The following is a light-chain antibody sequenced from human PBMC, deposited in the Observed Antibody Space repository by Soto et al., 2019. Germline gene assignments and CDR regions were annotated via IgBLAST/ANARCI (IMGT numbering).Light chain of an antibody. CDR2: DAS. V-gene: IGKV1-5*01. Sequence: DIPMTQSPSTLSASVGDRVTITCRASQSISSWLAWYQQKPGKAPKLLIYDASNLQSGVPSRFGGSGSGTEFTLTFSSLQPDDFATYYCQQYNSYSYTFGQGTKLEIK. CDR3: QQYNSYSYT. J-gene: IGKJ2*01. CDR1: QSISSW.